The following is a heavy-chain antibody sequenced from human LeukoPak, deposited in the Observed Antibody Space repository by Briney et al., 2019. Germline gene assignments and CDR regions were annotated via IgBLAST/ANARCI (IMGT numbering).Heavy chain of an antibody. CDR3: ARMDTTMAVDY. CDR1: GGSISSYY. V-gene: IGHV4-59*12. J-gene: IGHJ4*02. D-gene: IGHD5-18*01. CDR2: IYHSGST. Sequence: SETLSLTCTVSGGSISSYYWSWIRQPPGKGLEWIGYIYHSGSTYYNPSLKSRATISVDRSKNQFSLKLSSVTAADTAVYYCARMDTTMAVDYWGQGTLVTVSS.